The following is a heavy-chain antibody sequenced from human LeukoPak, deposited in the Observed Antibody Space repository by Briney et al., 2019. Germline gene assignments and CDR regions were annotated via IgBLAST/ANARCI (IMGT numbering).Heavy chain of an antibody. J-gene: IGHJ4*02. CDR2: INWNGNNI. CDR3: ARGLMGGYPYFDY. V-gene: IGHV3-20*04. D-gene: IGHD3-22*01. CDR1: GFTLSSYD. Sequence: PGGSLRLSCTASGFTLSSYDMSWVRQAPGKGLEWVSNINWNGNNIGYADSLRGRFTISRDNAKNSLYLQMNSLRAEDTALYYCARGLMGGYPYFDYWGQGTLVTVSS.